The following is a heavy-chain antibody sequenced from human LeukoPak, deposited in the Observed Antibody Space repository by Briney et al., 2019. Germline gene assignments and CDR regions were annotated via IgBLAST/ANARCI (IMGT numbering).Heavy chain of an antibody. CDR3: ARDESAVAATDAFDI. Sequence: ASVKVSCKVSGYTLTELSMHWVRQAPGKGLEWMGGFDPEDGETIYAQKFQGRVTMTEDTSTDTAYMELSSLRSDDTAVYYCARDESAVAATDAFDIWGQGTMVTVSS. J-gene: IGHJ3*02. CDR1: GYTLTELS. CDR2: FDPEDGET. V-gene: IGHV1-24*01. D-gene: IGHD6-19*01.